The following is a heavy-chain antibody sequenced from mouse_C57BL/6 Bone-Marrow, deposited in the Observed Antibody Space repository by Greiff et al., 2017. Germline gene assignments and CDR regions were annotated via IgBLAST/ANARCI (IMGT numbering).Heavy chain of an antibody. CDR2: IDPENGDT. D-gene: IGHD1-1*01. V-gene: IGHV14-4*01. CDR3: SSNYYGNGYFDY. Sequence: EVQLQQSGAELVRPGASVKLSCTASGFNIKDDYMHWVKQRPERGLEWIGWIDPENGDTASASTFPGTATITAAPSSNTAYLQLLSLTSEDTAVYYCSSNYYGNGYFDYWGQGTTRTVSS. CDR1: GFNIKDDY. J-gene: IGHJ2*01.